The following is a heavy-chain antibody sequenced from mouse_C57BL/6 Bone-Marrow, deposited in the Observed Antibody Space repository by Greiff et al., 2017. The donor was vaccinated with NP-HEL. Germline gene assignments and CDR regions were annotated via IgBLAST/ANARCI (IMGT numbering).Heavy chain of an antibody. D-gene: IGHD2-3*01. J-gene: IGHJ1*03. CDR3: AREDDGYYFSYGYFDV. V-gene: IGHV1-80*01. CDR2: IYPGDGDT. Sequence: QVQLQQSGAELVKPGASVKISCKASGYAFSSYWMNWVKQRPGKGLEWIGQIYPGDGDTNYNGKFKGKATLTADKSSSTAYMQLSSLTSEDFAVYFWAREDDGYYFSYGYFDVWGTGTTVTVSS. CDR1: GYAFSSYW.